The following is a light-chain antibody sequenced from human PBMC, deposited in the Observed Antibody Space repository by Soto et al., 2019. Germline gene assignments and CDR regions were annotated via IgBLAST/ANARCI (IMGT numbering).Light chain of an antibody. V-gene: IGKV3-11*01. CDR1: QRVGNF. J-gene: IGKJ4*01. CDR3: QQRRNWPLT. CDR2: NAS. Sequence: PGERATLSCRASQRVGNFLAWYQHRPGQAPRLLILNASTRATGIPPRFSGSGSGTDFTLTISRLEPEDFAVYYCQQRRNWPLTFGGGTKVEIK.